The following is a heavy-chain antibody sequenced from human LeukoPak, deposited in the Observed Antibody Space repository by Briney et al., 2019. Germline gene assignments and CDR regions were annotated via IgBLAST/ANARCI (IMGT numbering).Heavy chain of an antibody. Sequence: GASVKVSCKASGYTFTSYYMHWVRQAPGQGLEWMGIINPSGGSTSYAQKFQGRVTMTRDTSTSTVYMELSSLRSEDTAVYYCVRAAAAGTVDYWGQGTLVTVSS. CDR2: INPSGGST. CDR3: VRAAAAGTVDY. V-gene: IGHV1-46*01. J-gene: IGHJ4*02. CDR1: GYTFTSYY. D-gene: IGHD6-13*01.